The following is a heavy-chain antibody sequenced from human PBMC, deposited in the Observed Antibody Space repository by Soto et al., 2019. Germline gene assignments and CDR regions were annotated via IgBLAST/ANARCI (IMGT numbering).Heavy chain of an antibody. CDR1: GFTFSSYS. CDR3: ATDQLSLLNYDY. D-gene: IGHD1-1*01. CDR2: ICSTSIYI. J-gene: IGHJ4*02. V-gene: IGHV3-21*01. Sequence: PGGSLRLSCAASGFTFSSYSMNWVRQAPGKGLEWVSTICSTSIYIYYADSVRGRFTISRDNAKNSLYLQMNSLRAEDTAIYYCATDQLSLLNYDYWAQGTLVTVSS.